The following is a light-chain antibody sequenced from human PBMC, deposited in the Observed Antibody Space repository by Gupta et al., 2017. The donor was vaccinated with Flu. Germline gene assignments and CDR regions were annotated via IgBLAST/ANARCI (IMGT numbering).Light chain of an antibody. V-gene: IGLV2-14*01. CDR3: STYTGSSTL. Sequence: QAITISCTGSSSDGGAYNYVSWYHQHPGNGPNLIIFEGNKRPAGVSTRFSGSKSGNTASLTISGLQAEDDDHYYCSTYTGSSTLFGGGTKLTVL. CDR1: SSDGGAYNY. J-gene: IGLJ2*01. CDR2: EGN.